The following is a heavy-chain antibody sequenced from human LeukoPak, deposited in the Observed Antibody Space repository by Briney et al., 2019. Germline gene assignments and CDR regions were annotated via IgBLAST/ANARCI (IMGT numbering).Heavy chain of an antibody. CDR3: AGSARLMKGVVEVTALDD. V-gene: IGHV3-48*03. CDR1: GFTFRSYE. D-gene: IGHD3-3*01. J-gene: IGHJ4*02. Sequence: GGSLTLSCEDSGFTFRSYEMNWVRQAPGKGLKWIAYLSSRGRACSYADSVKGRFNIARDNAKNSVYLEMNSLRADDTAVYYCAGSARLMKGVVEVTALDDWGQGTLVTVSS. CDR2: LSSRGRAC.